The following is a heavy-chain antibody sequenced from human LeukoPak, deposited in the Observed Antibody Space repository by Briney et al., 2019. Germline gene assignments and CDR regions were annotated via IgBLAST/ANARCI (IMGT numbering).Heavy chain of an antibody. CDR1: GFTFSYYT. V-gene: IGHV3-30-3*01. Sequence: GSVRLSCAASGFTFSYYTMHWVRQAPGKGLEWVAVISYDGSNKYDADSVKGRFTITRDNSKNTLYLQMNSLRAEDTAVYYCARVLNYYDSSGCYFSYWVQGTLVTVTS. CDR3: ARVLNYYDSSGCYFSY. D-gene: IGHD3-22*01. CDR2: ISYDGSNK. J-gene: IGHJ4*02.